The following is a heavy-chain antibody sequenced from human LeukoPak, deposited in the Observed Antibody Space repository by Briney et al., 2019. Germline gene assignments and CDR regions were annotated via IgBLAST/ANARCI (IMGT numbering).Heavy chain of an antibody. Sequence: GGSLRLSCAASGFTVSSNYMSWVRQAPGKGLEWVSIIYSGGNTYYADSVKGRFAISRDNSKNMLYLQLNSLRAEDTAVYHCARASSGYFQGFDYWGQGTLVTVSS. V-gene: IGHV3-66*01. D-gene: IGHD3-22*01. CDR1: GFTVSSNY. CDR3: ARASSGYFQGFDY. CDR2: IYSGGNT. J-gene: IGHJ4*02.